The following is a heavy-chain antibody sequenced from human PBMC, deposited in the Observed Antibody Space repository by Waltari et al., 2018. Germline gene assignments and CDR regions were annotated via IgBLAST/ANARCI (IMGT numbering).Heavy chain of an antibody. V-gene: IGHV3-21*01. J-gene: IGHJ5*02. CDR3: ASSKYNWNWFDP. Sequence: EVQLVESGGGLVKPGGSLRLSCAASGFTFSSYSMNWVRQAPGKGRECVSSISSSSSSYIYYADSVKGRFTISRDNAKNSLYLQMNSLRAEDTAVYYCASSKYNWNWFDPWGQGTLVTVSS. CDR1: GFTFSSYS. CDR2: ISSSSSSYI. D-gene: IGHD1-20*01.